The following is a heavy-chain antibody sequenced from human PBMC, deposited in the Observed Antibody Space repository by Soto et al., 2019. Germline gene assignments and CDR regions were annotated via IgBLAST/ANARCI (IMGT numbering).Heavy chain of an antibody. CDR2: IFYSGST. J-gene: IGHJ4*02. CDR1: GCSISNNGYF. V-gene: IGHV4-39*07. D-gene: IGHD3-22*01. Sequence: PSETLSLTCTVSGCSISNNGYFWNWIRQPPGKGLEWIGNIFYSGSTNYNPSLKSRVTISVDTSKNQFSLKLSSVTAADTAVYYCARAIAQYYYDSSGYSRYYFDYWGQGTLVTVSS. CDR3: ARAIAQYYYDSSGYSRYYFDY.